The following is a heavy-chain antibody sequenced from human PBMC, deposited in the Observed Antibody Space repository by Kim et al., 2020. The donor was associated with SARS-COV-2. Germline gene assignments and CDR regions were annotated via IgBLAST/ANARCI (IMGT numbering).Heavy chain of an antibody. CDR1: GYKFSDYG. V-gene: IGHV1-18*01. CDR2: ISGYNANT. D-gene: IGHD5-12*01. Sequence: ASVKVSCKTSGYKFSDYGISWVRQAPGQGLQWLGWISGYNANTNYAENVQGRVTVTTDTSTSTAYMELRSLTADDTAMYYCARDQGLENIVDVIADYWGQGTLVTVSS. J-gene: IGHJ4*02. CDR3: ARDQGLENIVDVIADY.